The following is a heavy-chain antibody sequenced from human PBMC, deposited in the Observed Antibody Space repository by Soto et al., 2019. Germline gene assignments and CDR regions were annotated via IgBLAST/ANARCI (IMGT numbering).Heavy chain of an antibody. CDR3: ARELTPYYYYYYGMDV. CDR2: ISGSGGSNK. D-gene: IGHD2-8*01. J-gene: IGHJ6*02. Sequence: PGGSLRLSCAASGFTFSSYAMSWVRQAPGKGLEWVSAISGSGGSNKYYADSVKGRFTISRDNSKNTLYLQMNSLRAEDTAVYYCARELTPYYYYYYGMDVWGQGTTVTVSS. CDR1: GFTFSSYA. V-gene: IGHV3-23*01.